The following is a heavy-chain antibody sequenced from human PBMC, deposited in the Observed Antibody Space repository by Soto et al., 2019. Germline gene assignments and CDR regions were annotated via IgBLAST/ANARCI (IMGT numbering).Heavy chain of an antibody. D-gene: IGHD5-12*01. CDR1: GGSISSYY. CDR2: IYYSGST. V-gene: IGHV4-59*01. J-gene: IGHJ6*03. CDR3: ARDSGYDSSDYYYYMDV. Sequence: SETLSLTCTVSGGSISSYYWSWIRQPPGKGLEWIGYIYYSGSTNYNPSLKSRVTISVDTSKNQFSLKLSSVTAADTAVYYCARDSGYDSSDYYYYMDVWGKGTTVTVSS.